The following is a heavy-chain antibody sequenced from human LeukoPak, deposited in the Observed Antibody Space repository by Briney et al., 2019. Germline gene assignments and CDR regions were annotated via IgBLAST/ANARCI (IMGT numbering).Heavy chain of an antibody. CDR2: ISYDGSNK. V-gene: IGHV3-30*03. CDR1: GFTFSSYG. Sequence: GRSLRLSCAASGFTFSSYGMHWVRQAPDKGLEWVAVISYDGSNKYYADSVKGRFTISRDNSKNTLCLQMNSLRAEDTAVYYCARHLSHYYDSSGYYQPYIWGQGTMVTVSS. J-gene: IGHJ3*02. CDR3: ARHLSHYYDSSGYYQPYI. D-gene: IGHD3-22*01.